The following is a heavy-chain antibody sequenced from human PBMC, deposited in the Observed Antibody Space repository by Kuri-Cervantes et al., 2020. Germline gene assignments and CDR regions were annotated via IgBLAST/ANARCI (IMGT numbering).Heavy chain of an antibody. CDR3: AREWLRFGGLDY. J-gene: IGHJ4*02. Sequence: GGSLRLSCAASGFTSSSYGMHWVRQAPGKGLEWVAVIWYDGSNKYYADSVKGRFTISRDNSKNTLYLQMNSLRAEDTAVYYCAREWLRFGGLDYWGQGTLVTVSS. CDR1: GFTSSSYG. D-gene: IGHD5-12*01. CDR2: IWYDGSNK. V-gene: IGHV3-33*08.